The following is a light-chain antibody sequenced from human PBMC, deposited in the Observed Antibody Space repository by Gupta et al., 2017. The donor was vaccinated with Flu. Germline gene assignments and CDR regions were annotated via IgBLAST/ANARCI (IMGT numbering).Light chain of an antibody. CDR2: ENN. J-gene: IGLJ3*02. Sequence: QSVLPQPPSVSAPPGQKVTIPCSGSSSNIENNYVSWYQQLPGTAPQLLIYENNRRPSGIPDRFSGSKSDTSATLGITGRQTGDEADYYCGTWDSSLSAWVFGGGSKLTVL. CDR1: SSNIENNY. V-gene: IGLV1-51*02. CDR3: GTWDSSLSAWV.